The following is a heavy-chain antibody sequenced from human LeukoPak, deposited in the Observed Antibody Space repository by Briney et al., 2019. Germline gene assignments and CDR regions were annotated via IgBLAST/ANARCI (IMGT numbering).Heavy chain of an antibody. CDR3: AREGYSSSWPDAFDI. V-gene: IGHV1-69*08. Sequence: GASVKVSCKASGYTFTDHYIQWLKEAPGKGLEWVGRIIPMLGTVNYAQKFQGRVTITADKSTGTAYMELSSLRSEDTAVYYCAREGYSSSWPDAFDIWGQGTMVTVSS. CDR2: IIPMLGTV. CDR1: GYTFTDHY. D-gene: IGHD6-13*01. J-gene: IGHJ3*02.